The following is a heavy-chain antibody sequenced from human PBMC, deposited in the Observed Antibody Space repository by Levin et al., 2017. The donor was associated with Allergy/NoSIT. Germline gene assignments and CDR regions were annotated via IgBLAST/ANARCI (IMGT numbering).Heavy chain of an antibody. J-gene: IGHJ6*03. D-gene: IGHD2-2*01. CDR2: INPSAGTT. CDR3: TRGPDIVQVPRPDGGMDV. Sequence: GESLKISCKASGYTFTSYYIHWVRQAPGQGLEWMGIINPSAGTTSYAQNFQGRVTMTRDTSTTTVYMELYSLRSEDTAVYYCTRGPDIVQVPRPDGGMDVWGKGATVTVSS. CDR1: GYTFTSYY. V-gene: IGHV1-46*03.